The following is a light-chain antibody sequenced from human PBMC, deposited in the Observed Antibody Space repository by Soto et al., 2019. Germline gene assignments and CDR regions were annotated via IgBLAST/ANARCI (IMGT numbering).Light chain of an antibody. V-gene: IGLV2-8*01. Sequence: QSALTQPPSASGSPGQSVTISCTRTSSDVGGYNYVSWYQQHPGKAPKLMIYEVSKRPSGVPDRFSGSKSGNTASLTVSGLQAEDEADYYCSSYAGSTFYVFGTGTKLTVL. CDR3: SSYAGSTFYV. J-gene: IGLJ1*01. CDR2: EVS. CDR1: SSDVGGYNY.